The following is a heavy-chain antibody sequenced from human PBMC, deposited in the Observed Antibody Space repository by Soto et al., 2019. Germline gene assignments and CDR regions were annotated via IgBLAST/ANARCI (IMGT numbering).Heavy chain of an antibody. V-gene: IGHV3-73*02. CDR3: TSHAPEDMIRK. CDR1: GFTFSGSS. Sequence: EVQLVESGGGLVQPGGSLKLSCVASGFTFSGSSMHWVCQASGKGLEWVGRIRNKANSYATAYAASVKGRFTISRDDSNNTAYLQMNSLKTEDTAVYYCTSHAPEDMIRKWGQGTLVTVSS. D-gene: IGHD2-15*01. J-gene: IGHJ4*02. CDR2: IRNKANSYAT.